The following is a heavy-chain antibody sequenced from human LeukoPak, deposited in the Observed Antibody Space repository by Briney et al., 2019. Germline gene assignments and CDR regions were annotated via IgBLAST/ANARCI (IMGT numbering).Heavy chain of an antibody. CDR3: TRAYEYGWFDP. CDR1: GYTFSDYF. Sequence: ASVKVSCKASGYTFSDYFMHWVRQAPGQGLERMGWINPKTGGTTSAQKFQGRVTMTRDMSTTTAYMDLSRLRSDDTAVYYCTRAYEYGWFDPWGQGTLVTVSS. V-gene: IGHV1-2*02. D-gene: IGHD3-10*01. CDR2: INPKTGGT. J-gene: IGHJ5*02.